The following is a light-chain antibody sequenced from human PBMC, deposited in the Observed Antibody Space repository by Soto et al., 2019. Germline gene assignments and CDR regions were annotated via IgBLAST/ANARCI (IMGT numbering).Light chain of an antibody. V-gene: IGLV2-14*02. J-gene: IGLJ3*02. CDR2: EAI. CDR3: SSDTPSSTLM. CDR1: SSDVGSSNL. Sequence: QSALTQPASVSGSPGQSITISCTGTSSDVGSSNLVSWYQQHPGKAPKLIIYEAIKRPSGVSDRFSGSKSGNTASLTSAGLQGDDEADYYCSSDTPSSTLMFGGGTKLTVL.